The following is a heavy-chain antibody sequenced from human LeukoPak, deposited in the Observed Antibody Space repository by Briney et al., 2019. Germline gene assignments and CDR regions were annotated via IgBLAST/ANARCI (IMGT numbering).Heavy chain of an antibody. D-gene: IGHD3-3*01. V-gene: IGHV3-23*01. Sequence: GGSLRVSCAASGFTFNSYAMSWVRQARGKGLEWVSAISGSGGSTYYADSVKGRFTISRDNSKNTLYLQMNSLRAEDTAVYYCAKAQQAIFGVVIIGYYFDYWGQGTLVTVSS. CDR3: AKAQQAIFGVVIIGYYFDY. CDR1: GFTFNSYA. CDR2: ISGSGGST. J-gene: IGHJ4*02.